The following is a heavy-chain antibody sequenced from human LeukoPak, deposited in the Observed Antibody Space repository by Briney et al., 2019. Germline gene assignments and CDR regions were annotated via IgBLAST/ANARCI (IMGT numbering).Heavy chain of an antibody. Sequence: SETLSLTCAVSGGSLRSHSCSLIRQPPTNGLEWIGYIYHSGSTNYNPSLKSRVTISIDTSKNNFSLKLSSVTGADTAIYYCATYQAVAGHFDYWGQGTLVTVSS. CDR2: IYHSGST. V-gene: IGHV4-59*11. CDR1: GGSLRSHS. J-gene: IGHJ4*02. D-gene: IGHD6-19*01. CDR3: ATYQAVAGHFDY.